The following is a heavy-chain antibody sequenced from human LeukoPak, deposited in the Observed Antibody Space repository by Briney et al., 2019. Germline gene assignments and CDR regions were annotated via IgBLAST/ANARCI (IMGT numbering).Heavy chain of an antibody. Sequence: GASVKVSCKASGYTFSSYYMHWVRQDPGQGLEWMAIINPSGGSTSYAQKFQGRVTMTSDTSTSTVYMELSSLRSEDTAVYYCAREGTRIAAAGTGWFDPWGQGTLVTVSS. V-gene: IGHV1-46*01. CDR1: GYTFSSYY. CDR3: AREGTRIAAAGTGWFDP. CDR2: INPSGGST. J-gene: IGHJ5*02. D-gene: IGHD6-13*01.